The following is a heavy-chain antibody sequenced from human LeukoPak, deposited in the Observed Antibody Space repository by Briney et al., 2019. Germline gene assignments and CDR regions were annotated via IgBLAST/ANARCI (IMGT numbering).Heavy chain of an antibody. V-gene: IGHV1-8*01. D-gene: IGHD2-15*01. CDR2: VNPNSGNT. J-gene: IGHJ5*02. CDR1: GYTFTSYD. Sequence: GASVKVSCTASGYTFTSYDINWVRQATGQGLEWMGWVNPNSGNTGYAQKFQGRVTMTTDTSTSTAYMELRSLRSDDTAVYYCARSSPPSILVVVAATEGDNWFDPWGQGTLVTVSS. CDR3: ARSSPPSILVVVAATEGDNWFDP.